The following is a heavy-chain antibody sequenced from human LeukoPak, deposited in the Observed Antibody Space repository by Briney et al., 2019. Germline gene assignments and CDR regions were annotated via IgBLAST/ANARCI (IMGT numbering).Heavy chain of an antibody. V-gene: IGHV3-11*04. CDR1: GFTFSDYY. CDR2: ISSSGSTI. D-gene: IGHD3-16*01. Sequence: GGSLRLSCAASGFTFSDYYMSWIRQAPGKGLERVSYISSSGSTIYYADSVKGRFTISRDNAKNSLYLQMNSLRAEDTAVYYCAKDVGEWIFDYWGQGTLVTVSS. J-gene: IGHJ4*02. CDR3: AKDVGEWIFDY.